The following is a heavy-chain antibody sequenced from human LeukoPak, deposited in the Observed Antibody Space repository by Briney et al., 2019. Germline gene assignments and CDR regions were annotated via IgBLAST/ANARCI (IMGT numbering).Heavy chain of an antibody. CDR2: IKSKTDGGTT. J-gene: IGHJ5*02. V-gene: IGHV3-15*01. CDR3: TTWRYCSGGSCYPGWLDP. Sequence: GGSLRLSCAASGFTFSNAWMSWVRQAPGKGLEWVGRIKSKTDGGTTDYAAPVKGRFTISRDDSKDTLYLQMNSLKTEDTAVYYCTTWRYCSGGSCYPGWLDPWGQGTLVTVSS. CDR1: GFTFSNAW. D-gene: IGHD2-15*01.